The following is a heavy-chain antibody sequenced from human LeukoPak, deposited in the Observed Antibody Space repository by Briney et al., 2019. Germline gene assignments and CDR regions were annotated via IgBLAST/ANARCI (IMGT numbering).Heavy chain of an antibody. D-gene: IGHD6-6*01. CDR2: IYSGGST. J-gene: IGHJ4*02. V-gene: IGHV3-53*01. CDR1: GFTVSSNY. Sequence: PGGSLRLSCAASGFTVSSNYMSWVRQAPGKGLEWVSVIYSGGSTYYADSVKRRFTISRDNSKNTLYLQMNSLRAEDTAVYYCAGDRRGSSGRGPHSFDYWGPGTLVTVSS. CDR3: AGDRRGSSGRGPHSFDY.